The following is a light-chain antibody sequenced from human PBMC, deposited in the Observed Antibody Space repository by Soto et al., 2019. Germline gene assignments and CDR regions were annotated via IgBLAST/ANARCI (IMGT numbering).Light chain of an antibody. J-gene: IGKJ1*01. V-gene: IGKV1-5*01. CDR1: QSIRSW. CDR2: DAS. CDR3: QQYSTYPPRT. Sequence: DIQMTQSPSTLSASLGDRVTITCRASQSIRSWLAWYQQKPGKAPKLLIYDASSLESGVPSRFSGSGSGTEFTLTISSLQPDDFATYYCQQYSTYPPRTFGQGTKVDIK.